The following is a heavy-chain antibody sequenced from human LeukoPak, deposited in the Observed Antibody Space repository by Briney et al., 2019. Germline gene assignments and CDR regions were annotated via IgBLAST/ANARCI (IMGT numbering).Heavy chain of an antibody. CDR2: IYPGDSDS. D-gene: IGHD1-26*01. J-gene: IGHJ4*02. V-gene: IGHV5-51*01. CDR1: GYSFTNYW. Sequence: GESLKISCKGSGYSFTNYWIGWVRQMPGKGLEWMGTIYPGDSDSRYSPSFQGQVTISADKSISTAYLQWSSLKASDTAMYYCARPRAAVGATIDYWGQGTLVTVSS. CDR3: ARPRAAVGATIDY.